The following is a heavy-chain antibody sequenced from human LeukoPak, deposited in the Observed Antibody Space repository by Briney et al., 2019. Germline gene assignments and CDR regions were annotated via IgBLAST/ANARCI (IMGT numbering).Heavy chain of an antibody. V-gene: IGHV3-23*01. CDR1: GFTFSSYA. CDR2: ISGSGGGT. D-gene: IGHD2-8*02. CDR3: AKARTSTGGYHFDY. Sequence: GGSLRLSCAASGFTFSSYAMSWVRQAPGKGLEWVSAISGSGGGTYYVDSVKGRFTISRDNSKNTLYLQMNSLRAEDTAVYYCAKARTSTGGYHFDYWGQRTPVTVSS. J-gene: IGHJ4*02.